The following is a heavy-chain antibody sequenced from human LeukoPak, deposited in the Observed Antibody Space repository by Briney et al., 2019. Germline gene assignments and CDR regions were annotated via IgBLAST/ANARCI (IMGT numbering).Heavy chain of an antibody. D-gene: IGHD6-19*01. J-gene: IGHJ3*02. V-gene: IGHV3-30*18. CDR1: GFTFSSYG. Sequence: GGSLRLSCAASGFTFSSYGMHWVRQAPGKGLGWVAVISYDGSNKYYADSVKGRFTISRDNSKNTLYLQMNSLRAEDTAVYYCAKSIAVAGTTGWGAFDIWGQGTMVTVSS. CDR2: ISYDGSNK. CDR3: AKSIAVAGTTGWGAFDI.